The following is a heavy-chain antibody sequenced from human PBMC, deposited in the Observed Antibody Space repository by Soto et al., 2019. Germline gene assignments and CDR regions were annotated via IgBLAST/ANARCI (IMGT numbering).Heavy chain of an antibody. Sequence: QVQLQQWGAGLLKPSETLYLTGAVYGGSFSGYYWSWIRQPTGKGRERFGEINHSGSTNYNPSLKSRVTISVDTSKNQSSLKLRSVTAADTAVYYSSRGVATPDCNWDNGGQGTLVTVSS. CDR2: INHSGST. D-gene: IGHD5-12*01. V-gene: IGHV4-34*01. CDR3: SRGVATPDCNWDN. J-gene: IGHJ4*02. CDR1: GGSFSGYY.